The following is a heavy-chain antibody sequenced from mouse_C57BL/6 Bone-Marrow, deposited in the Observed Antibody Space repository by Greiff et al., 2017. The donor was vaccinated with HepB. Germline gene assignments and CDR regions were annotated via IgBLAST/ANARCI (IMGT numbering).Heavy chain of an antibody. CDR2: ISSGGDYI. V-gene: IGHV5-9-1*02. D-gene: IGHD3-2*02. CDR1: GFTFSSYA. J-gene: IGHJ2*01. Sequence: DVMLVESGEGLVKPGGSLKLSCAASGFTFSSYAMSWVRQTPEKRLEWVAYISSGGDYIYYADTVKGRFTISRDNARNTLYLQMSSLKSEDTAMYYCTREFGSAGYYFDYWGQGTTLTVSS. CDR3: TREFGSAGYYFDY.